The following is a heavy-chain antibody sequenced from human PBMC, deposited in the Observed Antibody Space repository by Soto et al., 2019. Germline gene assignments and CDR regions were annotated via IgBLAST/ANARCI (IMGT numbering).Heavy chain of an antibody. CDR3: ARAKNDFWSGYYRAYYYYGMDV. CDR1: GGSISSSNW. Sequence: SETLSLTCAVSGGSISSSNWWSWVRQPPGKGLEWIGEIYHSGSTNYNPSLKSRVTISVDKSKNQFSLKLSSVTAADTAVYYCARAKNDFWSGYYRAYYYYGMDVWGQGTTVTALL. J-gene: IGHJ6*02. CDR2: IYHSGST. D-gene: IGHD3-3*01. V-gene: IGHV4-4*02.